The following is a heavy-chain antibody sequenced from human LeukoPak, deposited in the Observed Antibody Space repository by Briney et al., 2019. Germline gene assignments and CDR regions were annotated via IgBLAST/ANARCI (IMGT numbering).Heavy chain of an antibody. CDR2: ISWNSGSI. V-gene: IGHV3-9*01. D-gene: IGHD2-21*02. CDR3: AKALYVVTGPLDY. J-gene: IGHJ4*02. Sequence: GGSLRLSCAASGFTFDDYAMHWVRQAPGKGLEWVSGISWNSGSIGYADSVKGRFTISRDNAKNSLYLQMNSLRAEDTALYYCAKALYVVTGPLDYWGQGTLVTVSS. CDR1: GFTFDDYA.